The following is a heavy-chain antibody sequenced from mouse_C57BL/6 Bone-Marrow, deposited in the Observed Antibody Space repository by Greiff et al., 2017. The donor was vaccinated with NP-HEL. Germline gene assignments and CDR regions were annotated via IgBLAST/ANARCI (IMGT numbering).Heavy chain of an antibody. Sequence: QVQLKESGAELARPGASVKLSCKASGYTFTSYTMHWVKQRPGQGLDWIGYINPSSGYTKYNQKFKDKATLTSDKSSSTTYIQLSSLTSEDSAVYYYARPYWDVRLAYWGQGTLVTVSA. J-gene: IGHJ3*01. D-gene: IGHD4-1*01. CDR1: GYTFTSYT. CDR3: ARPYWDVRLAY. V-gene: IGHV1-4*01. CDR2: INPSSGYT.